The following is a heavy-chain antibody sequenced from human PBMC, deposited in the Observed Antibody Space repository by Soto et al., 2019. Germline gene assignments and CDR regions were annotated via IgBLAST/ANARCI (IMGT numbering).Heavy chain of an antibody. CDR1: GFTFTSYG. J-gene: IGHJ4*02. D-gene: IGHD3-10*01. CDR3: AKGGAMVRGVILVG. CDR2: ISGSGGST. V-gene: IGHV3-23*01. Sequence: GGSLRLSCAASGFTFTSYGMSWVRQAPGKGLEWVSVISGSGGSTYYADSVKGRFTISRDNSKNTLYLQMNSLRAEDTAVYYCAKGGAMVRGVILVGWGQGTLVTVSS.